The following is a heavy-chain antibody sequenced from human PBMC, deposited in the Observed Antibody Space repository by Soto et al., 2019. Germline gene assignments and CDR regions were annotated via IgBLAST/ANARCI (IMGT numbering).Heavy chain of an antibody. V-gene: IGHV1-69*13. Sequence: GASVKVSCKASGGTLTDYAFSWVRQAPGQGLEWMGGIIPMFRSSNFAQKFQDRLTIFADASAGTAYMELSSLRSDDTAIYYCAKDVGFQQHLFVFDLWGQGTLVTVSS. J-gene: IGHJ4*02. CDR2: IIPMFRSS. D-gene: IGHD3-10*02. CDR1: GGTLTDYA. CDR3: AKDVGFQQHLFVFDL.